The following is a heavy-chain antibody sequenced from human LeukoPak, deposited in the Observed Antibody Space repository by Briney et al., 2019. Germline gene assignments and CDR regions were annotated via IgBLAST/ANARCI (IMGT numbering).Heavy chain of an antibody. J-gene: IGHJ4*02. D-gene: IGHD3-3*02. CDR3: ARHKRIEAVDY. Sequence: SETPSLTCTVSGGSISSSSYYWGWIRQPPGKGLEWIGSIYYSGSTYYNPSLKSRVTISVDTSKNQFSLKLSSVTAADTAVYYCARHKRIEAVDYWGQGTLVTVSS. V-gene: IGHV4-39*01. CDR2: IYYSGST. CDR1: GGSISSSSYY.